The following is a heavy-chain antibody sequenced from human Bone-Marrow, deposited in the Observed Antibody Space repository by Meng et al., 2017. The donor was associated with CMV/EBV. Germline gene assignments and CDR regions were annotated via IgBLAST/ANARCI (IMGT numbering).Heavy chain of an antibody. CDR1: GYTFTGYY. J-gene: IGHJ4*02. V-gene: IGHV1-2*02. D-gene: IGHD6-13*01. CDR3: VRVGSSWSIDY. CDR2: INPNSGGT. Sequence: ASVKVSCKASGYTFTGYYMHWVRQAPGQGLEWMGWINPNSGGTHYAQKFQGRVTMTRDTSISTAYTELSRLRSDDTAVYYCVRVGSSWSIDYWGQGTLVPVSS.